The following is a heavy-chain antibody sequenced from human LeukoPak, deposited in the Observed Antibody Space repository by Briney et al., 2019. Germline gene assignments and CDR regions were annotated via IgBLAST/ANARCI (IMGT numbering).Heavy chain of an antibody. CDR1: GYSISNGYY. D-gene: IGHD3-22*01. Sequence: SETLSLTCTVSGYSISNGYYWGWIRRPPGKGLEWIGTIYHSGNTYYNPSLKSRVTISLDTSKNQFSLKLSSVTAADTAVYSCARDASTYYYDMGAFDIWGQGTMVTVSS. CDR3: ARDASTYYYDMGAFDI. J-gene: IGHJ3*02. CDR2: IYHSGNT. V-gene: IGHV4-38-2*02.